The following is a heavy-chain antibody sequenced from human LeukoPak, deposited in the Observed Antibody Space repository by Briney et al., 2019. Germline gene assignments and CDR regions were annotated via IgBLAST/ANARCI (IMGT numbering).Heavy chain of an antibody. V-gene: IGHV1-8*03. CDR1: GYTFTDYD. J-gene: IGHJ4*02. CDR3: ARAGSYRYVLDY. Sequence: ASVKVSCKASGYTFTDYDFNWVRQAPGQGLEWMGWMNPNRGNTGYAQMFQGRITITRNTAISTVYMELSSLRSEDTAVYYRARAGSYRYVLDYWGQGTLVSVSS. CDR2: MNPNRGNT. D-gene: IGHD3-16*02.